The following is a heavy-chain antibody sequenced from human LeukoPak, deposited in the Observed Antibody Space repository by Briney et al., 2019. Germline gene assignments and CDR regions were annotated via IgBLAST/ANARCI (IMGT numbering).Heavy chain of an antibody. D-gene: IGHD2-21*02. CDR2: IYTSGST. CDR3: AREAPCGGDCYSVKFDY. CDR1: GGYISSYY. J-gene: IGHJ4*02. V-gene: IGHV4-4*07. Sequence: KPSETLSLTCTVSGGYISSYYWSWIRQPAGKGLEWIGRIYTSGSTNYNPSLKSRVTISVDKSKNQFSLKLSSVTAADTAVYYCAREAPCGGDCYSVKFDYWGQGTLVTVSS.